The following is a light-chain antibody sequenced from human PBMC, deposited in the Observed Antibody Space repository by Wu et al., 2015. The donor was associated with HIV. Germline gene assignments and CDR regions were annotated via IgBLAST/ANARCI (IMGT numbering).Light chain of an antibody. Sequence: EIMMTQSPATLSVSPGDRATLSCRGSQSVSSKLAWYQQKPGQAPRLLIYGASTRATGIPARFSGSGSGTEFTLTISSMQSEDFAVYYCQQYDNWPLTFGGGTKVEIK. CDR1: QSVSSK. V-gene: IGKV3-15*01. CDR2: GAS. J-gene: IGKJ4*01. CDR3: QQYDNWPLT.